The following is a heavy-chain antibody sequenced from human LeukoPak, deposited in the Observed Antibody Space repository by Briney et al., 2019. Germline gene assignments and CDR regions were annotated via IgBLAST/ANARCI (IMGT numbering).Heavy chain of an antibody. Sequence: PGGSLRLSCADSGFTFSIYAMSWVRQAPGKGLEWVSGISANGATTYYADSVKGRFTISRDNSDDTLYLQMNSLRAEDTAVYYCAKTGSHWGQGTLVTVSS. J-gene: IGHJ4*02. V-gene: IGHV3-23*01. CDR2: ISANGATT. CDR3: AKTGSH. CDR1: GFTFSIYA. D-gene: IGHD3-10*01.